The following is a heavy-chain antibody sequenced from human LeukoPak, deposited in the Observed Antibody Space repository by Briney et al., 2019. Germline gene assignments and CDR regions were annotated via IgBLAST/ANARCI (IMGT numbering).Heavy chain of an antibody. J-gene: IGHJ5*02. Sequence: GGSLRLSCAASGFTFSSYSMNWVRQVPGKGLEWVSSISSSSSYIYYADSVKGRFTISRDNAKNSLYLQMNSLRAEDTAVYYCARDADYDSSGYYNWFDPWGQGTLVTVSS. V-gene: IGHV3-21*01. CDR3: ARDADYDSSGYYNWFDP. CDR2: ISSSSSYI. CDR1: GFTFSSYS. D-gene: IGHD3-22*01.